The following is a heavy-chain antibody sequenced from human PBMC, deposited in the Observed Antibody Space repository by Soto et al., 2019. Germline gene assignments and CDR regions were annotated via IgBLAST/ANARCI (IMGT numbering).Heavy chain of an antibody. D-gene: IGHD6-6*01. J-gene: IGHJ5*02. CDR3: AKSAPSIAARRVNWFDP. Sequence: GGSLRLSCAASGFTFSSYAMSWVRQAPGKGLEWVSAISGSGGSTYYADSVKGRFTISRDNSKNTLYLQMNSLRAEDTAVYYCAKSAPSIAARRVNWFDPWGQGTLVTVSS. V-gene: IGHV3-23*01. CDR2: ISGSGGST. CDR1: GFTFSSYA.